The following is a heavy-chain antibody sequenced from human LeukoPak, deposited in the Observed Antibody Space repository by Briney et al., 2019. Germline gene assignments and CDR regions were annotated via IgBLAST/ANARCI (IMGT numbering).Heavy chain of an antibody. D-gene: IGHD3-22*01. V-gene: IGHV3-23*01. CDR3: TTYDSSGYYYSPFDC. CDR1: GFTFSSYE. CDR2: ISGSGGST. Sequence: PGGSLRLSCAASGFTFSSYEMNWVRQAPGKGLEWVSAISGSGGSTYYADSVKGRFTISRDNSKNTLYLQMNRLRAEDTAVYYCTTYDSSGYYYSPFDCGGQGTLVTVSS. J-gene: IGHJ4*02.